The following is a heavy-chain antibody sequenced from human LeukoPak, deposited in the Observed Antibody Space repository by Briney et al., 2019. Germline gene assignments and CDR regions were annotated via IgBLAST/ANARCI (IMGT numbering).Heavy chain of an antibody. CDR3: ARVFVGENFDY. V-gene: IGHV3-48*03. Sequence: GGSLRLSCAASGFTFSSYEMNWVRQAPGKGPEWLSYISYTGSNKYYADSVKGRFTISRDNAKNSPYLQMNSLRAEDTAVYFCARVFVGENFDYWGQGTLVTVSS. CDR2: ISYTGSNK. J-gene: IGHJ4*02. CDR1: GFTFSSYE. D-gene: IGHD3-10*02.